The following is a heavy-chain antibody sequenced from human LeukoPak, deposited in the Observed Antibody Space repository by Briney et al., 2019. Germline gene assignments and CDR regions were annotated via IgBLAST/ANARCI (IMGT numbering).Heavy chain of an antibody. CDR2: INPNSGGT. V-gene: IGHV1-2*06. Sequence: ASVKVSCKASGYTFTCYYMHWVRQAPGQGLEWMGRINPNSGGTNYAQKFQGRVTMTRDTSISTAYMELSRLRSDDTAVYYCARSKDGGPDLGYWGQGTLVTVSS. D-gene: IGHD3-10*01. CDR3: ARSKDGGPDLGY. J-gene: IGHJ4*02. CDR1: GYTFTCYY.